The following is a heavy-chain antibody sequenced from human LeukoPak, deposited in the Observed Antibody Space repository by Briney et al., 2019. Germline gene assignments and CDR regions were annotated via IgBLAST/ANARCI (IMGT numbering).Heavy chain of an antibody. Sequence: SETLSLTCSVSGDSIINYYWRWIRQPAGKGLEWLGRIYSTGTNDYNPSVKRRLTMSVDISKRQISLKLTSVTAADTAVYYCTTKSMQQFPPYYYYYLDVWGKGTAVTVSS. CDR3: TTKSMQQFPPYYYYYLDV. D-gene: IGHD2/OR15-2a*01. CDR1: GDSIINYY. CDR2: IYSTGTN. J-gene: IGHJ6*03. V-gene: IGHV4-4*07.